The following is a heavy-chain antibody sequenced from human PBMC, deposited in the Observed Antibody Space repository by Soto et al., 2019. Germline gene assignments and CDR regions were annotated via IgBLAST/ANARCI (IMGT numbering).Heavy chain of an antibody. Sequence: SETLSLTCVVYGDSFSDYYWAWARQPPGKGLERIGEINHSGNTYYAPSLKSRLSMSVDTSRNHVSLHLTSVTAADTAVYYCATFSIVGTVIFNHWGQGTQVTVSS. V-gene: IGHV4-34*01. J-gene: IGHJ4*02. CDR2: INHSGNT. CDR3: ATFSIVGTVIFNH. CDR1: GDSFSDYY. D-gene: IGHD1-26*01.